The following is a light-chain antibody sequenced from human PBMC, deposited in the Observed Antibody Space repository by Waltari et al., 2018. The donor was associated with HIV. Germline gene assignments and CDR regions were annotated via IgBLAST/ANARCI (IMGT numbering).Light chain of an antibody. CDR2: GVS. V-gene: IGLV2-14*03. CDR1: SSAISAYNS. J-gene: IGLJ1*01. Sequence: HSALTQPASVSGSPGQSITIFCLGPSSAISAYNSVAWYQQHPGKAPKRIVYGVSNRPSDASARFSGSKSGNTASLTISGLQDDDESDYYCSSYTTTGTLVFGSGTKVTVL. CDR3: SSYTTTGTLV.